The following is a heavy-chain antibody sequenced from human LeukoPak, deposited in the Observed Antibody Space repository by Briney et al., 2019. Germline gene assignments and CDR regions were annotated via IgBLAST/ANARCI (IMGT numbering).Heavy chain of an antibody. Sequence: ASVKVSCKVSGYTLTELSMHWVRQAPGKGFEWMGRFDPEKGETIYAQKFQGRVTMTEDTSTDTAYMELSSLRFEDAAVYYCAQDLAYIRFDNWGQGTLVTVSS. CDR2: FDPEKGET. J-gene: IGHJ4*02. CDR3: AQDLAYIRFDN. D-gene: IGHD1-1*01. V-gene: IGHV1-24*01. CDR1: GYTLTELS.